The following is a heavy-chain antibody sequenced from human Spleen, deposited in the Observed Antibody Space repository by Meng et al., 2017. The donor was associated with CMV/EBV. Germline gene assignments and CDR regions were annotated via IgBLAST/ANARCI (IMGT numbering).Heavy chain of an antibody. J-gene: IGHJ4*02. Sequence: SETLSLTCAVYVGSFSGYYWNWIRQPPGKGLEWIGYIYYSGSTNYNPSLKSRVTISVDTSKNQFSLKLSSVTAADTAVYYCARDLGSSRTFDYWGQGTLVTVSS. V-gene: IGHV4-59*01. D-gene: IGHD6-13*01. CDR1: VGSFSGYY. CDR2: IYYSGST. CDR3: ARDLGSSRTFDY.